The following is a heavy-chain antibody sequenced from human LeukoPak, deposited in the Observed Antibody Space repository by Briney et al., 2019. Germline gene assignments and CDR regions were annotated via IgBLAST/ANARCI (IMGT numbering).Heavy chain of an antibody. J-gene: IGHJ4*02. V-gene: IGHV3-7*05. D-gene: IGHD3-10*01. CDR2: MNQDASRK. CDR3: ARDRGYNSFDY. Sequence: GGSLRLSCAASGFTFSNSWMCWVRQAPGEGLEWLANMNQDASRKNYVDSVKGRFTISRDNAKNSLYLQMNSLRLEDTAVYYCARDRGYNSFDYWGQGTLVTVPS. CDR1: GFTFSNSW.